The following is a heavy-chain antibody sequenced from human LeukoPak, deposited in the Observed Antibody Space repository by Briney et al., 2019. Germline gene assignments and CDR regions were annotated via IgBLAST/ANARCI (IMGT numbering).Heavy chain of an antibody. J-gene: IGHJ4*02. V-gene: IGHV3-30-3*01. CDR3: ARESVAPYFDY. CDR1: GFTFSSYA. Sequence: GRSLRLSCAASGFTFSSYAMHWVRQAPGKGLEWVAVILFVGSNKYYAESVKGRFTISRDNSKNTLYLQMNSLRAEDTAVYYCARESVAPYFDYWGQGTLVTLSS. CDR2: ILFVGSNK. D-gene: IGHD6-19*01.